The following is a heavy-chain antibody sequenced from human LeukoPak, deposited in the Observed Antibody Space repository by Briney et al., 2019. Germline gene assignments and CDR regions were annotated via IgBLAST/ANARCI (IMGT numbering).Heavy chain of an antibody. CDR2: IRSKVYGETT. CDR3: TRLVSYLDY. Sequence: GGSLRLSCTASGFSFVDYAMSWARQAPGQGLEWLGFIRSKVYGETTAYAAYVQGRFTVSRDDSNSLAYLEMNSLQTEHTAVYYCTRLVSYLDYWGEGTLATVSS. J-gene: IGHJ4*02. CDR1: GFSFVDYA. V-gene: IGHV3-49*04. D-gene: IGHD6-6*01.